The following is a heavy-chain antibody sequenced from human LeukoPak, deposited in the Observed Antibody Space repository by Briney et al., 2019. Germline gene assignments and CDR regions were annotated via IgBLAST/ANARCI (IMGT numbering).Heavy chain of an antibody. D-gene: IGHD3-22*01. CDR1: GFTFSSYA. J-gene: IGHJ3*02. Sequence: GGSLRLSCAASGFTFSSYAMSWVRQAPGKGLEWVSAISGSGGSTYYADSVKGRFTISRDNSKNTLYLQMNSLRAEDTAVYYCAKEYRITMIVVVSLAFDIWGQGTMVTVSS. CDR2: ISGSGGST. CDR3: AKEYRITMIVVVSLAFDI. V-gene: IGHV3-23*01.